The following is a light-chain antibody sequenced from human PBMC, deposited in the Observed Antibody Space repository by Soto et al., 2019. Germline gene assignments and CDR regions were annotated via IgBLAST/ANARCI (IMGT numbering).Light chain of an antibody. V-gene: IGKV3-11*01. CDR1: PSVTNY. Sequence: EIVLTQSPATLSLSPGERATLXXRASPSVTNYLAWYQQKPGQAPRLVXYGAFNRATGIPARFSGSGSGTDFTLTISSLEPEDFAVYYCQQRNIWPPVTFGQGTRLEIK. J-gene: IGKJ5*01. CDR3: QQRNIWPPVT. CDR2: GAF.